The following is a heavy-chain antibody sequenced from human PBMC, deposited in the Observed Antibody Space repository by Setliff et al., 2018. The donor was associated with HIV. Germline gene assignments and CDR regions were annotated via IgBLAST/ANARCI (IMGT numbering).Heavy chain of an antibody. J-gene: IGHJ4*02. CDR2: IWYDGSNK. CDR1: GFTFSSYG. D-gene: IGHD6-19*01. V-gene: IGHV3-30*02. Sequence: GGSLRLSCAASGFTFSSYGMHWVRQAPGKGLEWVAVIWYDGSNKYYADSVKGRFTISRDQSKNTLYLQMTRLRTEDTSMYYCAKDPQQWLATGEYYFDYWGQGTLVTVSS. CDR3: AKDPQQWLATGEYYFDY.